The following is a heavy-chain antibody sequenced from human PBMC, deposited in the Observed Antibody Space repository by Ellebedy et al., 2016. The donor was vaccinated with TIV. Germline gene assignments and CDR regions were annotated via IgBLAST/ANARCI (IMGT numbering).Heavy chain of an antibody. D-gene: IGHD2-15*01. V-gene: IGHV3-11*06. J-gene: IGHJ6*02. CDR1: GFTFSDYF. CDR2: ISSSSRYT. Sequence: GESLKISCAASGFTFSDYFMTWIRQAPGKGLEWVSYISSSSRYTNYADSVKGRFTVSRDNAKNSLYLQMNSLRAEETAVYYCAKDLGVAMDVWGQGTTVTVSS. CDR3: AKDLGVAMDV.